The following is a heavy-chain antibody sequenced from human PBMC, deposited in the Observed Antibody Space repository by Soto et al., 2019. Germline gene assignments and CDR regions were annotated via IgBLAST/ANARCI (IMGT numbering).Heavy chain of an antibody. D-gene: IGHD4-17*01. CDR1: GAFLNNFF. CDR3: ARGRYQLITHLTTVTTGGGNLFDY. V-gene: IGHV4-59*12. Sequence: SETLSLTCTVSGAFLNNFFWSWIRQTPGKGLEWIGYVSQGGAAAYLAEGETTGYNPSLESRATISLDLPKNQFSLRLTSVTAADTAVYYCARGRYQLITHLTTVTTGGGNLFDYWGQGTLVTVSS. J-gene: IGHJ4*02. CDR2: VSQGGAAAYLAEGETT.